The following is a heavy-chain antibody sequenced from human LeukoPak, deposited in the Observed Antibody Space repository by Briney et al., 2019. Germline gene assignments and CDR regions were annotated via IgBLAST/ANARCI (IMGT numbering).Heavy chain of an antibody. CDR3: ARRYYDITAPTDTFDY. CDR1: GYGFTSYW. CDR2: IYPGDSDT. Sequence: GVPLQISSQGSGYGFTSYWIGWVRRMGGKGLEWMGIIYPGDSDTRYSTSFHGQVTISADKSIPTVYLQWTRLKASDTAMYYCARRYYDITAPTDTFDYWGQGTLATVSS. V-gene: IGHV5-51*01. D-gene: IGHD3-22*01. J-gene: IGHJ4*02.